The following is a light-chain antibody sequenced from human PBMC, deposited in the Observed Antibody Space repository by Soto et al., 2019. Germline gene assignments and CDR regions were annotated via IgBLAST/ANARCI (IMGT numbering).Light chain of an antibody. CDR1: GWVLYKSNNKNY. CDR2: WAS. J-gene: IGKJ1*01. Sequence: DIVMNESPDSLDVSLVDMATMNGKCSGWVLYKSNNKNYLAWYQQRPGQAPKLLIYWASTRESGVPDRFSGSGSGTDFTLTISSLQPEDVAVYFCHQYYNTWTFGQGTKVDIK. CDR3: HQYYNTWT. V-gene: IGKV4-1*01.